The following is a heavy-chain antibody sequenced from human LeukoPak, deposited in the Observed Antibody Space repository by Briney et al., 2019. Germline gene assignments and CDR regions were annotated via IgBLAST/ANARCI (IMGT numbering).Heavy chain of an antibody. V-gene: IGHV3-11*01. D-gene: IGHD1-26*01. CDR1: GFTFSDYY. Sequence: GGSLSLSCAASGFTFSDYYMSWIRKAPGKGLEWVSYISSSGSTIYYADSVKGRFTISRDNAKNSLYLQMNSLRAEDTAVYYCARVGGLSQWELEAIDYWGQGTLVTVSS. CDR2: ISSSGSTI. CDR3: ARVGGLSQWELEAIDY. J-gene: IGHJ4*02.